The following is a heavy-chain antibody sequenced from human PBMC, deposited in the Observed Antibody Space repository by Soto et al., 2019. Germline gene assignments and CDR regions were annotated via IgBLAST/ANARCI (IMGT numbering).Heavy chain of an antibody. J-gene: IGHJ6*02. CDR3: ARDMAPYDFWSGYYYYYGMDV. V-gene: IGHV1-69*01. D-gene: IGHD3-3*01. CDR1: GGTFSSYA. CDR2: IIPIFGTA. Sequence: QVQLVQSGAEVKKPGSSVKVSCKASGGTFSSYAISWVRQAPGQGLEWMGGIIPIFGTANYAQKFQGRVTITADESTSTAYRELSSLRSEDTAVYYCARDMAPYDFWSGYYYYYGMDVWGQGTTVTVSS.